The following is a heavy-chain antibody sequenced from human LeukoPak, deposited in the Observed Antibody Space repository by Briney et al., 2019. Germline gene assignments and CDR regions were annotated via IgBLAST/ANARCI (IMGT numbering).Heavy chain of an antibody. D-gene: IGHD2-2*01. Sequence: GGSLRLSCAVSGFTFSNYWMTWVRQAPGKGLEWVANIKHDGSEKYYVDSVKVRFTISRDKAKNSLYLQMDSLRAEDTAVYYCARYAGANAFDIWGQGTLVTVSS. CDR1: GFTFSNYW. V-gene: IGHV3-7*04. J-gene: IGHJ3*02. CDR2: IKHDGSEK. CDR3: ARYAGANAFDI.